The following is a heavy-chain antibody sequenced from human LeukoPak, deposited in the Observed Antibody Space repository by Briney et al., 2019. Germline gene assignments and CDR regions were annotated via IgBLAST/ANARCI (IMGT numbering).Heavy chain of an antibody. V-gene: IGHV4-34*01. Sequence: PSETLSLTCAVYGGSFSGYYWSWIRQPPGTGLEWIGEISHSGSTNYNPSLKSRVTISVDTSKSQFSLKLSSVTAADTAVYYCARDLGKITMVRGVRAGIDPWGQGTLVTVSS. D-gene: IGHD3-10*01. J-gene: IGHJ5*02. CDR2: ISHSGST. CDR3: ARDLGKITMVRGVRAGIDP. CDR1: GGSFSGYY.